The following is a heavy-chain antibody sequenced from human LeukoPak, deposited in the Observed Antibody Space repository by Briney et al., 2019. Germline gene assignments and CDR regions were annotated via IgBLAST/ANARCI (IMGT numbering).Heavy chain of an antibody. V-gene: IGHV4-59*01. CDR1: GGSISSYY. J-gene: IGHJ5*02. CDR3: AREGDSSGWYGH. CDR2: IYYSGST. D-gene: IGHD6-19*01. Sequence: SETLSLTCTVSGGSISSYYWSWIRQPPGKGLEWIGYIYYSGSTNYNPSLKSRVTISVDTSKNQFSLKLSSVTAADTAVYYCAREGDSSGWYGHWGQGTLVTVSS.